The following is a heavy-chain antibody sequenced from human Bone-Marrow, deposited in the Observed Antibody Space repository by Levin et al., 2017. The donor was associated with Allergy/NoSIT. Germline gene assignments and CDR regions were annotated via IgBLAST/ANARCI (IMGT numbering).Heavy chain of an antibody. CDR1: GGSISSGGSS. V-gene: IGHV4-30-2*01. D-gene: IGHD3-10*01. CDR3: ARSFNMLRGGFDP. CDR2: IFHTGST. J-gene: IGHJ5*02. Sequence: SETLSLTCALSGGSISSGGSSWSWIRQPPGTGLEWIGYIFHTGSTYYNSSLKSPVTISVDRSKNQFSLKLTSVTAADTGDYYCARSFNMLRGGFDPWGQGILVTVSS.